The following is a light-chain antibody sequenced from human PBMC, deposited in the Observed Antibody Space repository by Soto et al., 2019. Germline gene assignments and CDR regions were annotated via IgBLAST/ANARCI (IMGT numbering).Light chain of an antibody. CDR2: DAT. J-gene: IGKJ4*01. CDR3: QQYGSSPLT. V-gene: IGKV3-20*01. Sequence: EIVLTQSPGTLSLSPGERATLSCRASQSVSGSYLAWYQQKPGQAPRPLMYDATSRATGIPDRFSGSGSGTDFTLTISRLEPEDFAVYYCQQYGSSPLTFGGGTKV. CDR1: QSVSGSY.